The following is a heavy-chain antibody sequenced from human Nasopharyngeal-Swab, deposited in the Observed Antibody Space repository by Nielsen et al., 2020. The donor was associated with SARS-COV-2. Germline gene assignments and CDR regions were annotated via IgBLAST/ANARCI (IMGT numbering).Heavy chain of an antibody. CDR1: GFTFSTYA. J-gene: IGHJ4*02. V-gene: IGHV3-23*01. Sequence: GGSLRLSCAASGFTFSTYAMTWVPQAPGKGLEWVSRLRGDGGSTYYAESVKGRFTISRDNSKNTLYLEMTNLRAEDTAVYYCARRDILTGYFRPDYFDFWGRGTLVTVSS. D-gene: IGHD3-9*01. CDR3: ARRDILTGYFRPDYFDF. CDR2: LRGDGGST.